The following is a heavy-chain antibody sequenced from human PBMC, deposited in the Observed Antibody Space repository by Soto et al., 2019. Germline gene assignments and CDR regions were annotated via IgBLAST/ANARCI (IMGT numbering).Heavy chain of an antibody. D-gene: IGHD3-9*01. V-gene: IGHV3-23*01. J-gene: IGHJ5*01. CDR3: AKLRYFDWSAYNWFEY. CDR2: ISGSGATT. CDR1: GFTFSSYA. Sequence: VESLRLSCAASGFTFSSYAMTWVRQAPGKGLEWVSGISGSGATTSYADSVKGRFTVSRDNSKNTLYLQMNSLRVEDTAVYHCAKLRYFDWSAYNWFEYWGQGT.